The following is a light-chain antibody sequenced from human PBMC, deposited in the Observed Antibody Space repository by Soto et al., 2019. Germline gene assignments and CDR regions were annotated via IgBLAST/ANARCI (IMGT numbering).Light chain of an antibody. CDR2: EDN. Sequence: NFMLTQPHSVSESPGKTVTISCTGSSGSIASNYVQWLQQRPGSAPTTVIYEDNQRPSGVPDRFSGSIDSSSNSASLTISGLKTEDEADYYCQSYDSNNVVFGGGTK. CDR3: QSYDSNNVV. V-gene: IGLV6-57*02. J-gene: IGLJ2*01. CDR1: SGSIASNY.